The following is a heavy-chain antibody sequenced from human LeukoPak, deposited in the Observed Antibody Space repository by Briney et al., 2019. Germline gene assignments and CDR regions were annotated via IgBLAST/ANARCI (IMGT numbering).Heavy chain of an antibody. CDR3: ARDGNEMATISYYYGMDV. V-gene: IGHV4-59*01. CDR1: GGSIRSYY. D-gene: IGHD5-24*01. CDR2: IYYSGST. J-gene: IGHJ6*02. Sequence: SETLSLTCTVSGGSIRSYYWSWIRQRPGNGLEWIGYIYYSGSTNYNPSLKSRVSISVDTSKNQFSLKLSSVTAADTAVYYCARDGNEMATISYYYGMDVWGQGTTVTVSS.